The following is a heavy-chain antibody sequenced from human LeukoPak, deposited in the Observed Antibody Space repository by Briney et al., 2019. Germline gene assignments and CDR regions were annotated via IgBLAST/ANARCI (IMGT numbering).Heavy chain of an antibody. D-gene: IGHD3-10*01. J-gene: IGHJ6*03. V-gene: IGHV4-31*03. CDR3: ARGKWFGVGTYSYYMDV. CDR2: IYYGGST. Sequence: PSQTLSLTCTVSGGSISSGGYYWSWIRQHPGKGLEWIGYIYYGGSTYYNPSLKSRVTISVDTSTSQFSLKLNSVTAADTAVYYCARGKWFGVGTYSYYMDVWGKGTTVTVSS. CDR1: GGSISSGGYY.